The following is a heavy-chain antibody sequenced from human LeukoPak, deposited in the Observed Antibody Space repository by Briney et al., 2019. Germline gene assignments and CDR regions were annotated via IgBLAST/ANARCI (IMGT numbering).Heavy chain of an antibody. CDR2: IYRSGST. CDR3: ARDDSSGYHPDDAFDI. V-gene: IGHV4-38-2*02. Sequence: SETLSLTCTVSGYSISSGYYWGWIRQPPGKGLEWIGSIYRSGSTYYNPSLKSRVTISVDTSKNQFSLKLSSVTAADTAVYYCARDDSSGYHPDDAFDIWGQGTMVTVSS. J-gene: IGHJ3*02. D-gene: IGHD3-22*01. CDR1: GYSISSGYY.